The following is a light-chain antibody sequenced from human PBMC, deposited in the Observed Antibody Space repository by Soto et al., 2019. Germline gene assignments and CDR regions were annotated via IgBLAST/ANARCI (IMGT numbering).Light chain of an antibody. CDR3: QSYDSSMTAVA. CDR2: DNA. J-gene: IGLJ2*01. Sequence: QSVLTQPPSVSGAPGQRVTISCTGSSSNIGAGYDVHWYRQLPGTAPKLLICDNANRPSGVPDRFSGSKSDTSASLAITGLQAEDEADYYCQSYDSSMTAVAFGGGTKLTVL. V-gene: IGLV1-40*01. CDR1: SSNIGAGYD.